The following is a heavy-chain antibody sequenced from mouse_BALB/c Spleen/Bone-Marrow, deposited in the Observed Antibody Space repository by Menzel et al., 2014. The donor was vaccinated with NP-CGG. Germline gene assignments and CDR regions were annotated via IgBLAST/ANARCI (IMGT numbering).Heavy chain of an antibody. J-gene: IGHJ3*01. CDR2: INPYNDGT. CDR1: GYTFTSYV. Sequence: VQLQQSGPELVKPGASVKMSCKASGYTFTSYVMHWVKQKPGQGLEWIGYINPYNDGTKYNEKFKGKATLTSDKSSSTAYMEHSSLTSEGSAIYYWASPYYRYDGFAYWGQGTLVTVSA. CDR3: ASPYYRYDGFAY. D-gene: IGHD2-14*01. V-gene: IGHV1-14*01.